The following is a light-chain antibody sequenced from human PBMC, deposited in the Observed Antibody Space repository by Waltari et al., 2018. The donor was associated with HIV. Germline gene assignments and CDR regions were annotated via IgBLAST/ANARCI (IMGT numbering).Light chain of an antibody. V-gene: IGLV1-44*01. Sequence: QSMLTQPPSASGTPGQRVTISCSGGTSNIGGNPVNWYPQLPGPAPRVLIYSNYQRPSGVPDRFSGSKSGTSASLVISGLHSEDEATYYCSTWDDTLNGHVVFGGGTTLTVL. CDR3: STWDDTLNGHVV. CDR2: SNY. CDR1: TSNIGGNP. J-gene: IGLJ2*01.